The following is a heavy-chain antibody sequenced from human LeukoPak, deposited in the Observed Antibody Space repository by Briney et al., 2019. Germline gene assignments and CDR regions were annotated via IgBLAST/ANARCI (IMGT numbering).Heavy chain of an antibody. V-gene: IGHV5-51*01. CDR3: ARLVTDSSGYHYFDY. CDR2: IYPGDSDT. J-gene: IGHJ4*02. CDR1: GYSFTSYW. Sequence: GESLKISCKGSGYSFTSYWIGWVRQMPGKGLEWMGIIYPGDSDTTYSLSFQGQVTISADKSSSTAYLQWSSLKASDTAMYYCARLVTDSSGYHYFDYWGQGTLVTVSS. D-gene: IGHD3-22*01.